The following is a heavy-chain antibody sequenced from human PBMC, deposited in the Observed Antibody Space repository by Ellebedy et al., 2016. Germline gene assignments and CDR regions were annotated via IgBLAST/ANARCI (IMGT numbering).Heavy chain of an antibody. CDR3: ARPIVGATGGGDYYYYGMDV. CDR1: GYTFTHYG. CDR2: ISGYSGNT. V-gene: IGHV1-18*04. J-gene: IGHJ6*02. D-gene: IGHD1-26*01. Sequence: ASVQVSCXTSGYTFTHYGITWVRQPPGQGLEWLGWISGYSGNTNYAQKFEDRVTMTIDTSTSTVYMELRSLRSDDTAEYYCARPIVGATGGGDYYYYGMDVWGQGTTVIVSS.